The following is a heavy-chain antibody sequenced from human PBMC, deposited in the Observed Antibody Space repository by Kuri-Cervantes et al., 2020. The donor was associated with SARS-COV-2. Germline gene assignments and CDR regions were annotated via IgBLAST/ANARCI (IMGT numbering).Heavy chain of an antibody. CDR2: IYQAGST. D-gene: IGHD3-3*01. CDR1: GYSISSGGYS. V-gene: IGHV4-30-2*01. J-gene: IGHJ1*01. CDR3: VAAILGVDTGYFQH. Sequence: SQTLSLTCAVSGYSISSGGYSWSWIRQPPGKGLEWIGSIYQAGSTFYSPSLKSRVSISLDRSKNQYSLNLSSVTAADTAVYYCVAAILGVDTGYFQHWGQGTLVTVSS.